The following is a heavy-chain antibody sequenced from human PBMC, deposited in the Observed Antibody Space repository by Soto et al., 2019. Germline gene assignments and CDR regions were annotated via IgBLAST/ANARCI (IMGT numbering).Heavy chain of an antibody. J-gene: IGHJ6*03. CDR2: IYYTGST. CDR3: ARGGFAIAARPLITKNYYYYYYMDV. V-gene: IGHV4-61*08. Sequence: PSETLSLTCTVSDGSIISGGCNWSWIRQHPGKGLEWIGYIYYTGSTNYNPSLKSRVTISVDTSKNQFSLKLSSVTAADTAVYYCARGGFAIAARPLITKNYYYYYYMDVWGKGTTVTVSS. CDR1: DGSIISGGCN. D-gene: IGHD6-6*01.